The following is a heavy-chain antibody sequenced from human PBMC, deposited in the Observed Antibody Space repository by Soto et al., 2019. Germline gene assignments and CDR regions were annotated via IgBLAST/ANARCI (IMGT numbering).Heavy chain of an antibody. V-gene: IGHV3-73*01. CDR3: TRRGGIAAAVSWFDP. CDR2: IRSKANSYAT. Sequence: GGSLRLSCAASGFTFSGSAMHWVRQASGKGLEWVGRIRSKANSYATAYAASVKGRFTISRDDSKNTAYLQMNSLKTEDTAVYYCTRRGGIAAAVSWFDPWGQGTLVTVSS. J-gene: IGHJ5*02. D-gene: IGHD6-13*01. CDR1: GFTFSGSA.